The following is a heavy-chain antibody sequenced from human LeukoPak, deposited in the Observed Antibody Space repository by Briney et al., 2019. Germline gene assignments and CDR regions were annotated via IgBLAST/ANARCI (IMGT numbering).Heavy chain of an antibody. CDR1: GFTFADFG. CDR3: GRVIAGVIDY. CDR2: INLDGSER. J-gene: IGHJ4*02. Sequence: GGPLTLSCAAFGFTFADFGMTWVRPAPGKGLAWVANINLDGSERFYVDFVKGRFSISRDKAHNSMYLQMNTLRPEDTAVYYCGRVIAGVIDYWGQGTLVTISS. V-gene: IGHV3-7*01. D-gene: IGHD6-13*01.